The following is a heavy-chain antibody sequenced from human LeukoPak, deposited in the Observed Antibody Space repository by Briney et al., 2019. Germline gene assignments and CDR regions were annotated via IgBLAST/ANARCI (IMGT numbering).Heavy chain of an antibody. J-gene: IGHJ5*02. CDR3: ARMLGYCSGGSCYYGWFDP. CDR1: GGSISSSTYY. CDR2: ISYSGSP. D-gene: IGHD2-15*01. V-gene: IGHV4-39*01. Sequence: PSETLSLTCTVSGGSISSSTYYWGWIRQPPGKGLEWIGSISYSGSPYDNPSLKSRVTKSVDTSKNQFSLKLSSVTAGDTAVYYCARMLGYCSGGSCYYGWFDPWGQGTLVTVSS.